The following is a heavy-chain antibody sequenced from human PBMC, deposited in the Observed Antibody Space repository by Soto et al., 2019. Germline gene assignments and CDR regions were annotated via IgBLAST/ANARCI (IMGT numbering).Heavy chain of an antibody. Sequence: PSETLSLTCTVSGGSISSGGYYWSWIRQHPGKGLEWIGYIYCSGSTYYNPSLKSRVTISVDTSKNQFSLKLSSVTAADTAVYYCAGSPDYYDSSGSTPPPVFFDYWGQGTLVTVSS. J-gene: IGHJ4*02. CDR1: GGSISSGGYY. D-gene: IGHD3-22*01. V-gene: IGHV4-31*03. CDR3: AGSPDYYDSSGSTPPPVFFDY. CDR2: IYCSGST.